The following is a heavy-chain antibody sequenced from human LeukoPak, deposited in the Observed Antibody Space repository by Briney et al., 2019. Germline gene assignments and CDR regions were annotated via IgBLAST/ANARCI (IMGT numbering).Heavy chain of an antibody. J-gene: IGHJ6*03. CDR1: GGSFSGYY. V-gene: IGHV4-34*01. CDR3: ARRLGRKFGERFYYYHYMDV. D-gene: IGHD3-10*01. CDR2: MNHSGST. Sequence: PSEALSLTCAVYGGSFSGYYWSWIRQPPGKGLEWIGEMNHSGSTNYNPSLKSRVTISVDTSKNQFSLKLSSVTAADTAVYYCARRLGRKFGERFYYYHYMDVWGKGTTVTISS.